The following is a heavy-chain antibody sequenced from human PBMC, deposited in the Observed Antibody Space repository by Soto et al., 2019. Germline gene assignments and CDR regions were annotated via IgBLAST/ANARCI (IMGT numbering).Heavy chain of an antibody. D-gene: IGHD1-26*01. V-gene: IGHV3-48*03. CDR3: ARAQHYRRSFIVGAGVYFDY. J-gene: IGHJ4*02. Sequence: EVQLVESGGGLVQPGGSLRLSCAASGFTFSSYEMNWVRQAPGKGLEWVSYISSSGSTIYYADSVKGRFTISRDNAKNSLYLQMNSLRAEDTAVYYCARAQHYRRSFIVGAGVYFDYWGQGTLVTVSS. CDR2: ISSSGSTI. CDR1: GFTFSSYE.